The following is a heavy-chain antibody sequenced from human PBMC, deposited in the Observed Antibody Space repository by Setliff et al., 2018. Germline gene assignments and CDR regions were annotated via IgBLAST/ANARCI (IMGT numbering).Heavy chain of an antibody. J-gene: IGHJ3*01. CDR1: AHIFNSYG. V-gene: IGHV1-18*01. CDR2: ISSYNDVT. CDR3: AISTLSICSGGSCPNAFDV. Sequence: ASVKVSCKSSAHIFNSYGISWVRQAPGQGLEWMGWISSYNDVTNYAQRFKGRVTMTTDTSASAAYLELRNLRSDDTAVYYCAISTLSICSGGSCPNAFDVWGQGTMVTVSS. D-gene: IGHD2-15*01.